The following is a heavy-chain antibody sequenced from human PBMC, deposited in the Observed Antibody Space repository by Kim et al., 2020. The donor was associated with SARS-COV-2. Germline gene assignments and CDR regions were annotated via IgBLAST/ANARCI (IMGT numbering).Heavy chain of an antibody. CDR1: GFTFSSYA. D-gene: IGHD6-13*01. CDR2: ISGSGGST. CDR3: AKPGWDSSWYEFDY. V-gene: IGHV3-23*01. Sequence: GGSLRLSCAASGFTFSSYAMSWVRQAPGKGLEWVSGISGSGGSTYYADSVKGRFTISRDNSKNTLYLQMNSLRAEDTAVYYCAKPGWDSSWYEFDYWGQGTLVTVSS. J-gene: IGHJ4*02.